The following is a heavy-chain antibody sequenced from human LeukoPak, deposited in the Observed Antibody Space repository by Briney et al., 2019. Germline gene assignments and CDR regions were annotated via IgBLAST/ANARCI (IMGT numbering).Heavy chain of an antibody. CDR2: IKQDGSEK. CDR1: GFTFSSYW. Sequence: PGGSLRLSCAASGFTFSSYWMTWVRQAPGKGLEWVANIKQDGSEKYYVDSVKGRSTVSKDNAKNSLHLQMNSLRAEDTAVYYCARHIDWKFDYWGQGTLVTVSS. D-gene: IGHD1-1*01. V-gene: IGHV3-7*01. CDR3: ARHIDWKFDY. J-gene: IGHJ4*02.